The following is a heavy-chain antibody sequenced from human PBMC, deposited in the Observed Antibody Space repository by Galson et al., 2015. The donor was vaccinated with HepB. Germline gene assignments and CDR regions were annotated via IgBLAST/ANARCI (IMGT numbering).Heavy chain of an antibody. V-gene: IGHV3-30*18. J-gene: IGHJ6*02. Sequence: SLRLSCAASGFTFSSYGMHWVRQAPGKGLEWVAVISYDGSNKYYADSVKGRFTISRDNSKNTLYLQMNSLRAEDTAVYYCAKSHRQIPYYDFWSGYYLAGGMDVWGQGTTVTVSS. D-gene: IGHD3-3*01. CDR3: AKSHRQIPYYDFWSGYYLAGGMDV. CDR2: ISYDGSNK. CDR1: GFTFSSYG.